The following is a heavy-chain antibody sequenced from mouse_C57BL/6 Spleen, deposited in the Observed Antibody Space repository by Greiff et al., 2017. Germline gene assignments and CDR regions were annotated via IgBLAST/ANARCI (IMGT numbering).Heavy chain of an antibody. V-gene: IGHV1-64*01. Sequence: QVQLQQPGAELVKPGASVKLSCKASGYTFTSYWMHWVKQRPGQGLEWIGMIHPNSGSTNYNEKFKSKATLTVDKSSSTACMQLSSLTSEDSAVYYCTRGGSIMVTIELYFDYWGQGTTLTVSS. CDR2: IHPNSGST. D-gene: IGHD2-3*01. J-gene: IGHJ2*01. CDR3: TRGGSIMVTIELYFDY. CDR1: GYTFTSYW.